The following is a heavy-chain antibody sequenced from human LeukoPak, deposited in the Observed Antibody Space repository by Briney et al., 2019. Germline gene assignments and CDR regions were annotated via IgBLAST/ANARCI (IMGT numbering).Heavy chain of an antibody. D-gene: IGHD3-10*01. CDR1: GGSFSGYY. CDR2: INRSGST. J-gene: IGHJ4*02. Sequence: PSETLSLTCAVSGGSFSGYYWSWIRQPPGKGLEWIGEINRSGSTNYNPSLKSRVTISVDTSKNQFSLKLSSVTAADTAVYYCARARYYGSGSYYFRAGNYFDYWGQGTLVTVSS. V-gene: IGHV4-34*01. CDR3: ARARYYGSGSYYFRAGNYFDY.